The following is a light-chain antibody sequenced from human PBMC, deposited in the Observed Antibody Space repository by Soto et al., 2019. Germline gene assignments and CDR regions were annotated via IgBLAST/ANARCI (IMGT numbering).Light chain of an antibody. CDR2: KAT. CDR3: QPYNDYQST. J-gene: IGKJ2*01. CDR1: QSIATW. V-gene: IGKV1-5*03. Sequence: DIEMTQSPSTLSASVGDTVTITCRASQSIATWLAWYQQKPEKAPKLLIYKATNVQSGVPSRFSGSGSGTEFSLAISSLQPEDFAIYYYQPYNDYQSTFGQGTKLEIK.